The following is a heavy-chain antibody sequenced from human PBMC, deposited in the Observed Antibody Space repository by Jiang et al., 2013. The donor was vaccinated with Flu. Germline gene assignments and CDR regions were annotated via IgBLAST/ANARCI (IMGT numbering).Heavy chain of an antibody. CDR2: VYSNGGT. CDR3: ARHRTIFGVVVPFDL. V-gene: IGHV4-59*08. Sequence: LLKPSETLSLTCTVSDGSISSHYWSWIRQPPGKGLEWIGYVYSNGGTNHNPSLKSRVTMSVDTSKNEFSLNLTSVTAADTAIYFCARHRTIFGVVVPFDLWSRGTLVTVSS. D-gene: IGHD3-3*01. CDR1: DGSISSHY. J-gene: IGHJ2*01.